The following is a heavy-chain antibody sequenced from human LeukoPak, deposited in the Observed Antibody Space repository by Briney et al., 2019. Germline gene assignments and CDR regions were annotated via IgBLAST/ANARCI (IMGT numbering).Heavy chain of an antibody. J-gene: IGHJ4*02. Sequence: SVKVSCKASGGTFISYAISWVRQAPGQGLEWMGGIIPIFGTANYAQKFQGRVTITTDESTSTAYMELSSLRSEDTAVYYCASESTVAGNFDYWGQGTLVTVSS. CDR2: IIPIFGTA. CDR3: ASESTVAGNFDY. CDR1: GGTFISYA. V-gene: IGHV1-69*05. D-gene: IGHD6-19*01.